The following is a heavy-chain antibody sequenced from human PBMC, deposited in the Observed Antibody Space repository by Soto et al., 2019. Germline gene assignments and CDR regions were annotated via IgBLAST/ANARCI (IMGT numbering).Heavy chain of an antibody. V-gene: IGHV3-30*18. CDR3: ANSYGDYVPFDY. CDR2: ISFDGSNK. Sequence: QVQLVESGGGVVQPGRSLRLSCAASGFTFSTYGMHWVRQAPGKGLEWVAVISFDGSNKYYADSVKGRFTISRDNSKNTLYLQMNSLRAEDTAVYYCANSYGDYVPFDYWGQGTLDTVSS. D-gene: IGHD4-17*01. J-gene: IGHJ4*02. CDR1: GFTFSTYG.